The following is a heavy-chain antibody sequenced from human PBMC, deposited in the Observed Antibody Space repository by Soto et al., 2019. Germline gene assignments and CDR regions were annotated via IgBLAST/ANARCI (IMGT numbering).Heavy chain of an antibody. Sequence: PGGSLRLSCAASGFTFIDYWMHWVLQAPWKGLEWVSAIKGSGSTTNYADSVKGRFTISRDNSKNTLYLQMNSLRAEDTAVYYCAKDHGEGSGGSCTPSDPDEWGQGTL. CDR1: GFTFIDYW. V-gene: IGHV3-74*01. D-gene: IGHD2-15*01. CDR2: IKGSGSTT. CDR3: AKDHGEGSGGSCTPSDPDE. J-gene: IGHJ4*02.